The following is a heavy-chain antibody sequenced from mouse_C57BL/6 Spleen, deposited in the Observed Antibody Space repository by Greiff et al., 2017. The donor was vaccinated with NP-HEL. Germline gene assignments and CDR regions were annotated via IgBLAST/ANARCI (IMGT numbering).Heavy chain of an antibody. CDR2: ISDGGSYT. Sequence: EVHLVESGGGLVKPGGSLKLSCAASGFTFSSYAMPWVRQTPEKRLEWVATISDGGSYTYYPDNVKGRFTISRDNAKNNLYLQMSHLKSEDTAMYYCARVGSWYFDVWGTGTTVTVSS. CDR3: ARVGSWYFDV. D-gene: IGHD1-1*01. V-gene: IGHV5-4*01. CDR1: GFTFSSYA. J-gene: IGHJ1*03.